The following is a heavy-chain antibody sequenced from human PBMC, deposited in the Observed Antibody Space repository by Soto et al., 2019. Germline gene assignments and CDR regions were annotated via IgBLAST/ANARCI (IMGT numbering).Heavy chain of an antibody. CDR2: ISTYKGNT. Sequence: QVQLMQSGAEVKKPGASVKVSCKTSGYTFTACGISWVRQAPGQGLEWMGWISTYKGNTNYAQKFQGRVAMTTDTSTRTAYMELRSLRSDDTAVYYCVRDLDGSGSYYTDYWGQGTLVTVSS. CDR1: GYTFTACG. J-gene: IGHJ4*02. CDR3: VRDLDGSGSYYTDY. D-gene: IGHD3-10*01. V-gene: IGHV1-18*01.